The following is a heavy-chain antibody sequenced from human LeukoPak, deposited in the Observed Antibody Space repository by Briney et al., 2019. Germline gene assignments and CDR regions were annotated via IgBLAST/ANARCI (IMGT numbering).Heavy chain of an antibody. CDR3: VKGHTDYYFTIDS. J-gene: IGHJ4*02. CDR1: GYSFTAYG. D-gene: IGHD2/OR15-2a*01. Sequence: PGGSLRLSCAASGYSFTAYGMVWVRQAPGKGPEWVAAISFNTHYPDSVKGRFTISRDNSKNTLYLQMNNLRAEDTAVYYCVKGHTDYYFTIDSWGQGTLVTVSS. CDR2: ISFNT. V-gene: IGHV3-23*01.